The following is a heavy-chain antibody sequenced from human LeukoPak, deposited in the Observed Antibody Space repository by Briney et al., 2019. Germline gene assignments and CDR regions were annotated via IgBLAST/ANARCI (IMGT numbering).Heavy chain of an antibody. Sequence: ASVKVSCKASGHTFTGYYMHWVRQAPGQGLAGMGWLNSNSGGTNYAQKFQGRVTMPGHTSISTAYMELSRLRCDDTAVYSCARDSGVGATHCWGQGTLVTVSS. J-gene: IGHJ4*02. CDR1: GHTFTGYY. CDR3: ARDSGVGATHC. V-gene: IGHV1-2*02. CDR2: LNSNSGGT. D-gene: IGHD1-26*01.